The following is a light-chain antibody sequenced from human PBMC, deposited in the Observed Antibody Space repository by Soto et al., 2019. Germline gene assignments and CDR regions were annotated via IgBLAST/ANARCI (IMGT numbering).Light chain of an antibody. CDR2: GNS. CDR3: QSYDSSLRVV. Sequence: QSVLTQPPSVSGATGQRVTISCTGSSSNIGAGYDVHWYQQLPGTAPKLLIYGNSNRPSGVPDRFPGSKSGTSASLAITGLQAEDEADYYCQSYDSSLRVVFGGGTKLTGL. V-gene: IGLV1-40*01. CDR1: SSNIGAGYD. J-gene: IGLJ2*01.